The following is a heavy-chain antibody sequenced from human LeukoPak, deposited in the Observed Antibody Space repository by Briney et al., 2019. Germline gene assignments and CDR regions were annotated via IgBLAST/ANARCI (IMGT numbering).Heavy chain of an antibody. J-gene: IGHJ4*02. CDR1: GFTFSSYG. V-gene: IGHV3-30*03. CDR2: ISYDGSNK. Sequence: GRSLRLSCAASGFTFSSYGMHWVRQAPGKGLEWVAVISYDGSNKYYADSVKGRFTISRDNSKNTLYLQMNSLRAEDTAVYYCWRAPEEYYFGYWGQGTLVTVSS. D-gene: IGHD1-14*01. CDR3: WRAPEEYYFGY.